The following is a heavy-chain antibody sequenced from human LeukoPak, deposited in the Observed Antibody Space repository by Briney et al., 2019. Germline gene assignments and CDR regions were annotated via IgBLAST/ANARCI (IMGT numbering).Heavy chain of an antibody. J-gene: IGHJ3*02. CDR2: ISSSGSTI. CDR1: GFTFSSYE. D-gene: IGHD2-2*01. CDR3: ARDAEYQLLYDAFDM. Sequence: GGSLRLSCAASGFTFSSYEMNWVRQAPGKGLEWVSYISSSGSTIYYADSVKGRFTISRDNAKNSLYLQMNSLRAEETAVYYCARDAEYQLLYDAFDMWGQGTMVTVSS. V-gene: IGHV3-48*03.